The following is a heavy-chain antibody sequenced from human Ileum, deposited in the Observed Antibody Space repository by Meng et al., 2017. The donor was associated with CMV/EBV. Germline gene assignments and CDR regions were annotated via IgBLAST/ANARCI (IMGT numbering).Heavy chain of an antibody. CDR3: GKDPHDFWSGKNWADS. CDR1: GFTLSGYG. V-gene: IGHV3-30*02. Sequence: SCAASGFTLSGYGMHWVRQAPSKGLEWVAFIHFDGTEKFYAASVKGRFTISRDNSKNTVYLQMDSLRHDDTAVYYCGKDPHDFWSGKNWADSWGQGTLVTVSS. CDR2: IHFDGTEK. J-gene: IGHJ5*01. D-gene: IGHD3-3*01.